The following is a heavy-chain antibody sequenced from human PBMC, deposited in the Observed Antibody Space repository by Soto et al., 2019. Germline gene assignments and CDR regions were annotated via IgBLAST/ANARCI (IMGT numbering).Heavy chain of an antibody. CDR3: AREAFTAQGVGFFHVMDV. Sequence: PXESLKISLKGSGYIFTNYLVIWVRQMPGKGVDWMGSMYASDSSANYSPSFQGHVTISVDTSISTAYVQWSSLKESDTGMYFCAREAFTAQGVGFFHVMDVRGQGTRVTLSS. D-gene: IGHD5-18*01. CDR2: MYASDSSA. J-gene: IGHJ6*02. V-gene: IGHV5-10-1*01. CDR1: GYIFTNYL.